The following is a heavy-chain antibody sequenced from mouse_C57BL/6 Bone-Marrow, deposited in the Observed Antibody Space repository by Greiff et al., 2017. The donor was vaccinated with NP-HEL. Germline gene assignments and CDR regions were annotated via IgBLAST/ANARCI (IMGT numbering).Heavy chain of an antibody. D-gene: IGHD2-2*01. Sequence: VQRVESGPGLVQPSQSLSITCTVSGFSLTSYGVHWVRQSPGKGLEWLGVIWSGGSTDYNAAFISRLSISKDNSKSQVFFKMNSLQADDTAIYYCARYGHDGGDWFAYWGQGTLVTVSA. CDR2: IWSGGST. CDR1: GFSLTSYG. J-gene: IGHJ3*01. CDR3: ARYGHDGGDWFAY. V-gene: IGHV2-2*01.